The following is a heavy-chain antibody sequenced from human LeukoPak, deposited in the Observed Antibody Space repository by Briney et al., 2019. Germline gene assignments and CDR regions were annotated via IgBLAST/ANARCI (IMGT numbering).Heavy chain of an antibody. V-gene: IGHV3-30-3*01. CDR2: LSSDGTDK. J-gene: IGHJ4*02. CDR1: GFAFSRHA. Sequence: GGSLRLSCAASGFAFSRHAMHWVRQAPGKGLEWVAVLSSDGTDKHYADSVKGRFTISRDNSKSTLYLQMNSLRGEDTAIYYCAKDLSGAAHYYFDYWGQGTLVTVSS. D-gene: IGHD6-19*01. CDR3: AKDLSGAAHYYFDY.